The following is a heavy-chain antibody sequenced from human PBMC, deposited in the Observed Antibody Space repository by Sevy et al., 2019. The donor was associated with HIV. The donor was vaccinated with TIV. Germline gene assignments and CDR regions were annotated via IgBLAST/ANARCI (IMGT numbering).Heavy chain of an antibody. V-gene: IGHV3-30*02. D-gene: IGHD1-1*01. CDR2: IRYDGSNK. Sequence: GGSLRLSCAASGFTFSSYGMHWVRQAPGKGLEWVAFIRYDGSNKYYADSVKGRFTISRDNSKNTLYLQMNSLRAEDAAVYYCAKGTGTLAGAFDIWGQGTMVTVSS. CDR1: GFTFSSYG. J-gene: IGHJ3*02. CDR3: AKGTGTLAGAFDI.